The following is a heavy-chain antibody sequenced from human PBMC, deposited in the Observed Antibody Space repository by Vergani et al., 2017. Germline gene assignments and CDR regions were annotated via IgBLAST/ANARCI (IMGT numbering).Heavy chain of an antibody. Sequence: QVQLVQSGAEVKKPGASVQVSCKASGYTFTGYYMHWVRQAPGQGLEWMGWINPNSGGTNYAQKFQGRVTMTRDTSISTAYMELSRLRSDDTAVYYCARDQXYSSGWYPYYYMDVWGKGTTVTVSS. CDR3: ARDQXYSSGWYPYYYMDV. V-gene: IGHV1-2*02. CDR1: GYTFTGYY. D-gene: IGHD6-19*01. CDR2: INPNSGGT. J-gene: IGHJ6*03.